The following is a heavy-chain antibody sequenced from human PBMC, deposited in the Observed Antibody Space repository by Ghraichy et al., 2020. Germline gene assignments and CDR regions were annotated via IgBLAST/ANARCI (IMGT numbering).Heavy chain of an antibody. CDR1: GFSFSTSA. CDR3: ARSSSYGGPGGFFDY. CDR2: ISYDGDSQ. D-gene: IGHD4-23*01. Sequence: GGSLRLSCEASGFSFSTSAMNWVRQAPGKGLEWVAIISYDGDSQQYAESVKGRFTISRENSKNMVYLQMNSLITEDTGVYYCARSSSYGGPGGFFDYWVQRTLGTVSS. V-gene: IGHV3-30-3*01. J-gene: IGHJ4*02.